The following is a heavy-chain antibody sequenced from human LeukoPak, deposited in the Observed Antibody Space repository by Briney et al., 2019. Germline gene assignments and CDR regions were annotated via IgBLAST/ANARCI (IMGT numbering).Heavy chain of an antibody. V-gene: IGHV4-38-2*02. CDR3: ARDRDYVDY. CDR2: IYHSGST. Sequence: PSETLSLTCIVSGYSISSGYYWGWIRQPPGKGLEWIGSIYHSGSTYYNPSLKSRVTISVDTSKNQFSLKLSSVTAADTAVYYCARDRDYVDYWGQGTLVTVSS. D-gene: IGHD3-10*01. J-gene: IGHJ4*02. CDR1: GYSISSGYY.